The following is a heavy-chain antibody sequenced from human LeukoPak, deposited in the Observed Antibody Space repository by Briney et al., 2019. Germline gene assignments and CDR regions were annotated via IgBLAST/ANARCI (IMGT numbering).Heavy chain of an antibody. J-gene: IGHJ4*02. Sequence: SETLSLTCTVSGGSISSYYWSWIRQPPGKGLEWIGYIYYSGSTNYNPSLKSRVTISVDTSKNQFSLKLSSVTAADTAVYYCARDKGAGMGSDYWGQGTLVTVSS. CDR3: ARDKGAGMGSDY. CDR1: GGSISSYY. D-gene: IGHD6-13*01. V-gene: IGHV4-59*01. CDR2: IYYSGST.